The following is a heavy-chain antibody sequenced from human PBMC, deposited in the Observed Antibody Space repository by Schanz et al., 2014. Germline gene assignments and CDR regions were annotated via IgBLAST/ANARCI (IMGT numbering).Heavy chain of an antibody. Sequence: VQLVESGGGFVQPGGSLGLSCVVSGFTFSDYYMSWIRQAPGKGLEWVSYISGTTTYTNYADSVKGRFTISRDNAKNSLYLQMNSLRAEDTAMYYCAREQIMAAAGLVDYWGHGTLVTVSS. CDR3: AREQIMAAAGLVDY. D-gene: IGHD6-13*01. J-gene: IGHJ4*01. V-gene: IGHV3-11*05. CDR2: ISGTTTYT. CDR1: GFTFSDYY.